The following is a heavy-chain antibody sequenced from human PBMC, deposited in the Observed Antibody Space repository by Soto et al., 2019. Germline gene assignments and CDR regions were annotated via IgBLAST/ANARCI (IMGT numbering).Heavy chain of an antibody. CDR3: ASTLRGSYAFDI. CDR1: GGSFSGYY. D-gene: IGHD1-26*01. CDR2: INHSGST. V-gene: IGHV4-34*01. Sequence: SETLSLTCAVYGGSFSGYYWSWIRQPPGKGLEWIGEINHSGSTNYNPSLKRRVTISVDTSKNQFSLKLSSVTAADTAVYYCASTLRGSYAFDIWGQGTMVTVSS. J-gene: IGHJ3*02.